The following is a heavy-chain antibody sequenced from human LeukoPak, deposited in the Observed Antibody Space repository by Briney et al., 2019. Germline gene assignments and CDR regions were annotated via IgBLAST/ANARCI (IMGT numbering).Heavy chain of an antibody. CDR3: ARWPYSSSYYFDY. CDR1: GFTFSSYG. J-gene: IGHJ4*02. CDR2: IRYDGSNK. Sequence: PGGSLRLSCAAPGFTFSSYGMHWVSQAPGKGLEWVAFIRYDGSNKYYADSVKGRFTISRDNSKNSLYLQMNSLRAEDTAVYYCARWPYSSSYYFDYWGQGTLVTVSS. V-gene: IGHV3-30*02. D-gene: IGHD6-6*01.